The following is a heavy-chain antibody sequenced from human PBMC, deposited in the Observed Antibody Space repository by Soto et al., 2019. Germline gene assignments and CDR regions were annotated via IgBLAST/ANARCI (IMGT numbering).Heavy chain of an antibody. CDR1: GGSFSGYY. CDR3: ARDRCSSTSWEGCWFGP. D-gene: IGHD2-2*01. Sequence: SETLSLTCAVYGGSFSGYYWRWIRHPPGKGLEWIGEINHSGDTDYNPSLRSRVSISIDTSRNQFSLKLSSVTAADTAVYYCARDRCSSTSWEGCWFGPWGQGTLVTVSS. CDR2: INHSGDT. V-gene: IGHV4-34*09. J-gene: IGHJ5*02.